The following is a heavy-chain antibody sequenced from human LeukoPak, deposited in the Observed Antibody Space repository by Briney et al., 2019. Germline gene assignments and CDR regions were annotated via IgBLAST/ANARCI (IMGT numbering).Heavy chain of an antibody. D-gene: IGHD3-16*02. V-gene: IGHV5-51*01. CDR2: IYPGDFDT. CDR3: ARRYRIDRLYYFDY. CDR1: GYSFTSYW. Sequence: GESLKISCKGSGYSFTSYWIGWVRQMPRKGLEWMGIIYPGDFDTRYSPSFQGQVTITADKSISTAYLQWSSLKASDTAMYYCARRYRIDRLYYFDYWGQGTLVTVSS. J-gene: IGHJ4*02.